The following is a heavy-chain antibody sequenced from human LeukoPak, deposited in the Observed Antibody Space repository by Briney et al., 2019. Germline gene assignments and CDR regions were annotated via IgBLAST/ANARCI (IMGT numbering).Heavy chain of an antibody. D-gene: IGHD5-18*01. CDR2: INHSGST. Sequence: PSETLSLTCTVSGDSISSYYWSWIRQPPGKGLEWIGEINHSGSTNYNPSLKSRVTISVDTSKNQFSLKLSSVTAADTAVYYCATKTGRIQPLGYWGQGTLVTVSS. CDR3: ATKTGRIQPLGY. CDR1: GDSISSYY. J-gene: IGHJ4*02. V-gene: IGHV4-34*01.